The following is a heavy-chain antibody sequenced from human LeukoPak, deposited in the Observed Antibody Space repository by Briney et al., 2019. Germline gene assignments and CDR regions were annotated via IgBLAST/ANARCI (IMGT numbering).Heavy chain of an antibody. Sequence: GGSLRLSCAASGFTFSSYSMNWVRQAPGKGLEWVSSISSSSSYIYYADSVKGRFTISRDNAKNSLYLQMDSLRAEDTAVYYCARAHPIPGGGFLNYDFWSGYYRSAWFDPWGQGTLVTVSS. CDR3: ARAHPIPGGGFLNYDFWSGYYRSAWFDP. D-gene: IGHD3-3*01. V-gene: IGHV3-21*01. J-gene: IGHJ5*02. CDR1: GFTFSSYS. CDR2: ISSSSSYI.